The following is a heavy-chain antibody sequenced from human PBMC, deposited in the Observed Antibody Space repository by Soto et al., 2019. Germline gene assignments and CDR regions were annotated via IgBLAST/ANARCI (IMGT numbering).Heavy chain of an antibody. CDR1: GGSISSHY. CDR3: ARGGITMVRGVYYYYGMDV. J-gene: IGHJ6*02. V-gene: IGHV4-59*08. Sequence: PSETLSLTCTVSGGSISSHYWSWIRQPPGKGLEWIGYIYYSGGTNYNPSLKSRVTISVDTSKNQFSLKLSSVTAADTAVYYCARGGITMVRGVYYYYGMDVWGQGTTVTVSS. D-gene: IGHD3-10*01. CDR2: IYYSGGT.